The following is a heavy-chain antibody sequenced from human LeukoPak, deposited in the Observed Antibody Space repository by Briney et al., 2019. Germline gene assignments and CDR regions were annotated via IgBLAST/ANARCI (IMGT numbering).Heavy chain of an antibody. V-gene: IGHV3-30*04. D-gene: IGHD3-22*01. CDR2: ISYGGSNK. CDR1: GFTFSSYA. Sequence: GGSLRLSCAASGFTFSSYAMHWVRQAPGKGLEWVAVISYGGSNKYYADSVKGRFTISRDNSKNTLYLQMNSLRAEDTAVYYCARDSHYYDSSGRFDYWGQGTLVTVSS. J-gene: IGHJ4*02. CDR3: ARDSHYYDSSGRFDY.